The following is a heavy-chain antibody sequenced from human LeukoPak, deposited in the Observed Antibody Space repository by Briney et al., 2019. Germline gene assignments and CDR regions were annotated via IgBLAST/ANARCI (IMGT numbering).Heavy chain of an antibody. Sequence: ASVKVSCKASGYIFTSNGINWLRQAPGQGLEWMGWISPYNGNTKYAQKFQGRVTMSTDTSTSTAYMELRSLRSGDTAVYYCARDSSGFRTGPATFDPWGQGTLVTVSS. D-gene: IGHD3-22*01. CDR3: ARDSSGFRTGPATFDP. CDR2: ISPYNGNT. V-gene: IGHV1-18*01. J-gene: IGHJ5*02. CDR1: GYIFTSNG.